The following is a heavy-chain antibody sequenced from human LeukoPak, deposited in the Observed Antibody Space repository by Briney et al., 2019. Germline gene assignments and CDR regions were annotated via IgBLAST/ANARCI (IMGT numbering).Heavy chain of an antibody. V-gene: IGHV1-2*02. CDR1: GYTFTGYY. D-gene: IGHD3-3*01. Sequence: ASVKVSCKASGYTFTGYYMHWVRQAPGQGLEWMGWINPNSGGTNYAQKFQGRVTMTRDTSISTAYMELSRLRSDDTAVYYCARVEKVTIFGVVIQPDFDYCGQGTLVTVSS. CDR3: ARVEKVTIFGVVIQPDFDY. CDR2: INPNSGGT. J-gene: IGHJ4*02.